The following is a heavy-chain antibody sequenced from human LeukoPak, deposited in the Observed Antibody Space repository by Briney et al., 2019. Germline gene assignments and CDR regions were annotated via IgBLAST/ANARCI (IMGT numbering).Heavy chain of an antibody. CDR2: IYYSGST. CDR3: ARDSPDYYGSGSYFHYYYYMDV. J-gene: IGHJ6*03. D-gene: IGHD3-10*01. CDR1: GGSFTTYY. V-gene: IGHV4-59*01. Sequence: PSETLSLTCTVSGGSFTTYYWSWIRQPPGKGLEWIGYIYYSGSTNYNPSLKSRVTISVDTSKNQFSLKLSSVTAADTAVYYCARDSPDYYGSGSYFHYYYYMDVWGKGTTVTVSS.